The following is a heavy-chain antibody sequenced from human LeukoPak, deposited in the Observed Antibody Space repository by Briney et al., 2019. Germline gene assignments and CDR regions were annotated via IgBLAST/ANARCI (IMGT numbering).Heavy chain of an antibody. J-gene: IGHJ5*02. CDR1: GGSISSYY. V-gene: IGHV4-59*01. D-gene: IGHD3-3*01. CDR3: ARDHYDFWSGYRSWFDP. Sequence: PSETLSLTCTVSGGSISSYYWSWIRQPPGKGLEWIGYIYYSGGTNYNPPLKSRVTISVDTSKNQFSLKLSSVTAADTAVYYCARDHYDFWSGYRSWFDPWGQGTLVTVSS. CDR2: IYYSGGT.